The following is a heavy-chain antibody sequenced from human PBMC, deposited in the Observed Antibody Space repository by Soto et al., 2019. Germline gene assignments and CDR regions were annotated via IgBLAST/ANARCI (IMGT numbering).Heavy chain of an antibody. CDR3: ARPRGTIFGVVTTSRYYYGMDV. Sequence: ASVQVSCKASGYTFTSYYMHWVRQAPGQGLEWMGIINPCGGSTSYAQKFQCRVTMTRDTSTSTVYMELSSLRSEDTAVYYCARPRGTIFGVVTTSRYYYGMDVWGQGTTVTVSS. CDR2: INPCGGST. V-gene: IGHV1-46*01. D-gene: IGHD3-3*01. J-gene: IGHJ6*02. CDR1: GYTFTSYY.